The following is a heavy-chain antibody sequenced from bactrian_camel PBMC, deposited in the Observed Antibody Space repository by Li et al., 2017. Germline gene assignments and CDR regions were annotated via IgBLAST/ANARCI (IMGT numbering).Heavy chain of an antibody. D-gene: IGHD2*01. Sequence: HVQLVESGGGSVQAGGSLNLSCAHSGDAGLRNCLGWSRQVPGKEREGVAAIDRDGSTSYADSVKGRFTISQDNAKNTVYLQMNSLKPEDTAMYYCAARGPYCYTKLSVRDFTYWGQGTQVTVS. CDR1: GDAGLRNC. J-gene: IGHJ6*01. CDR2: IDRDGST. V-gene: IGHV3S53*01. CDR3: AARGPYCYTKLSVRDFTY.